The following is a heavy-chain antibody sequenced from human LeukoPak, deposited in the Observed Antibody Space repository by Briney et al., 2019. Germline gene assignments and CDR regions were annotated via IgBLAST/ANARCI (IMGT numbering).Heavy chain of an antibody. CDR2: IYHSGST. CDR3: ASGYCSSTSCIGFDP. CDR1: GYSISSGYY. D-gene: IGHD2-2*03. Sequence: SETLSLTCTVSGYSISSGYYWGWIRQPPGKGLEWIGSIYHSGSTYYNPSLKSRVTISVDTPKNQFSLKLSSVTAADTAVYYCASGYCSSTSCIGFDPWGQGTLVTVSS. J-gene: IGHJ5*02. V-gene: IGHV4-38-2*02.